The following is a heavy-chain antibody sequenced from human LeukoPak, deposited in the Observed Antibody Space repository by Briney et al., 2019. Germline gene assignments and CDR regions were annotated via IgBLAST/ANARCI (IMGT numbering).Heavy chain of an antibody. Sequence: SGPTLVKPTQTLTLTCTFSGFSLSTSGVGVGWIRQPPGTALEWLALIYSDDDQRYSPSLKSRLTITKDTSKNQVVLTMTNMDPVDTATYYCAHIAGIAAAGNFDYWGQGTLVTVSS. D-gene: IGHD6-13*01. CDR3: AHIAGIAAAGNFDY. V-gene: IGHV2-5*02. CDR2: IYSDDDQ. CDR1: GFSLSTSGVG. J-gene: IGHJ4*02.